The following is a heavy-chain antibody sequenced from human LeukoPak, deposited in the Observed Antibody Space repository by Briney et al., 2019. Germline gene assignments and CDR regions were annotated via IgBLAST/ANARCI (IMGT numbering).Heavy chain of an antibody. V-gene: IGHV4-4*02. CDR1: GGSISSSNW. Sequence: SSGTLSLTCAVSGGSISSSNWWSWVRQPPGKGLEWIGEIYHSGSTNYNPSLKSRVTISVDRSKNQFSLKLSSVTAADTAVYYCARGNTVFGVVNLHMNWFDPWGQGTLVTVSS. CDR3: ARGNTVFGVVNLHMNWFDP. CDR2: IYHSGST. J-gene: IGHJ5*02. D-gene: IGHD3-3*01.